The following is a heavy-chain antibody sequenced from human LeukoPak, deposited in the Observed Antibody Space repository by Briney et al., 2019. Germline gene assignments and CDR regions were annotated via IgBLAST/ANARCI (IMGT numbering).Heavy chain of an antibody. D-gene: IGHD1-26*01. V-gene: IGHV3-23*01. CDR2: ISGSGDST. CDR3: ARDPYSGAYGDTYYYYMDV. Sequence: PGGTLRLSCAASGFTFSSYGMSWVRQAPGKGLEWVSAISGSGDSTYYADSVKGRFTISRDNSKNTLYLQMNSLTAEDTAVYYCARDPYSGAYGDTYYYYMDVWGKGTTVTISS. J-gene: IGHJ6*03. CDR1: GFTFSSYG.